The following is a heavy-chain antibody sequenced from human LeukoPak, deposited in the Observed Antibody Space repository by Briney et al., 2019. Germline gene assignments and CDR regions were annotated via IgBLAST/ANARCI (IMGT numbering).Heavy chain of an antibody. Sequence: GGSLRLSCAASGFTFSSYGMHWVRQAPGKGLGWVAFIRYDGSNKYYADSVKGRFTISRDNSKNTLYLQMNSLRAEDTAVYYCARAAQSLIQLWLKGLDPWGQGTLVTVSS. V-gene: IGHV3-30*02. D-gene: IGHD5-18*01. CDR1: GFTFSSYG. J-gene: IGHJ5*02. CDR3: ARAAQSLIQLWLKGLDP. CDR2: IRYDGSNK.